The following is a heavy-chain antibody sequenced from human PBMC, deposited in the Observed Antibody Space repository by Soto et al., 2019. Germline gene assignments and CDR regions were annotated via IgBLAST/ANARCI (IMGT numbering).Heavy chain of an antibody. CDR1: GFTFSTFS. J-gene: IGHJ4*02. D-gene: IGHD6-19*01. CDR2: FGGDSRPI. V-gene: IGHV3-48*02. CDR3: AGDLGWAFDY. Sequence: EVQLVESGGGLVQPGGSLRLSCAASGFTFSTFSRNWVRQAPGRGLEWIAYFGGDSRPISYADSVKGRFTISRDNAKNSLYLQMASLRDEDTAVYYCAGDLGWAFDYWGQGTLVTVSS.